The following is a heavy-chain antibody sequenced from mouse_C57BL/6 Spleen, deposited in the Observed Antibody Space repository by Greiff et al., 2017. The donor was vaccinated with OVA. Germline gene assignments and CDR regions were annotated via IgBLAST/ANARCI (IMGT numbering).Heavy chain of an antibody. CDR1: GYTFTSYW. D-gene: IGHD1-1*01. J-gene: IGHJ1*03. Sequence: QVQLQQPGAELVMPGASVKLSCKASGYTFTSYWMHWVKQRPGQGLEWIGEIDPSDSYTNYNQKFKGKSTLTVDKSSSTAYMQPSSLTSEDSAVYYCARPRSSYGYFDVWGTGTTVTVSS. V-gene: IGHV1-69*01. CDR3: ARPRSSYGYFDV. CDR2: IDPSDSYT.